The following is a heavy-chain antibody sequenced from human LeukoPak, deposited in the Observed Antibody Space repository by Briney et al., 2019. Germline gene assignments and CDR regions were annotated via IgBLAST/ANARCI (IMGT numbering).Heavy chain of an antibody. D-gene: IGHD4-17*01. CDR2: IYTSVST. J-gene: IGHJ4*02. CDR1: VGSLSSYY. V-gene: IGHV4-4*07. Sequence: PSETLSLTCTVSVGSLSSYYWSWIRQPAGKGLEWFGRIYTSVSTNYNPSLKSRVTMSVYTSKNQFSLKLSSVTAADTAVYYCARAPARGSDDYGDHGDYWGQGTLVTVSA. CDR3: ARAPARGSDDYGDHGDY.